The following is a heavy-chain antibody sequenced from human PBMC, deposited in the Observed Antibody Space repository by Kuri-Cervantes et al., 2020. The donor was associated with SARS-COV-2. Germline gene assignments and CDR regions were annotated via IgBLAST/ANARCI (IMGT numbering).Heavy chain of an antibody. D-gene: IGHD3-10*01. Sequence: ASVKVSCKASGYTFSTYAISWVRQAPGQGLEWMGWTSAYNGKTEYEQKFQGRVTMTRDTSTSAVYMELSSLRSEDTAVYYCARDYGSGSYLDYWGQGTLGTVSS. CDR2: TSAYNGKT. CDR1: GYTFSTYA. J-gene: IGHJ4*02. CDR3: ARDYGSGSYLDY. V-gene: IGHV1-18*01.